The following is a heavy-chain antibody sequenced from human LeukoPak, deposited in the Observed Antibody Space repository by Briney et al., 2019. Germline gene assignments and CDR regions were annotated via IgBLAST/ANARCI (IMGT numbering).Heavy chain of an antibody. D-gene: IGHD3-22*01. V-gene: IGHV1-2*02. CDR3: ARSYYYDSNGDY. Sequence: ASVKVSCKASGYTFTGYYMHWVRQAPGQGLEWMGWINPNSGGTNYAQKFQGRVTMTRDTSISTAYMELSRLRSDDTAVYYCARSYYYDSNGDYWGQGTLVTVSS. J-gene: IGHJ4*02. CDR1: GYTFTGYY. CDR2: INPNSGGT.